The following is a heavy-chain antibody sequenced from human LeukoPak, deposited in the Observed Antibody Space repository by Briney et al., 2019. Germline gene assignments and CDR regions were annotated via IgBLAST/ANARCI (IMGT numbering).Heavy chain of an antibody. V-gene: IGHV3-7*01. CDR3: GRVGYYDSSGYYSRGPFFDY. J-gene: IGHJ4*02. CDR2: IKQDGSEK. Sequence: GGSLRLSCAASGFTFSSYWMSWVRQAPGKVLEWVANIKQDGSEKYYVDSVKGRFTISRDNAKNSLYLQMNSLRAEDTAVYYCGRVGYYDSSGYYSRGPFFDYWGQGTLVTASS. D-gene: IGHD3-22*01. CDR1: GFTFSSYW.